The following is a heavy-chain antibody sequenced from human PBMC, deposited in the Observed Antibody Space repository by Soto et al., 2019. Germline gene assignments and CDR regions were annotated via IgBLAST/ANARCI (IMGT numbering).Heavy chain of an antibody. CDR2: IYYSGST. V-gene: IGHV4-39*01. Sequence: SETLSLTCTVSGGSISSSSYYWGWIRQPPGKGLEWIGSIYYSGSTYYNPSLKSRVTISVDTSKNQFSLKLSSVTAADTAVYYCARHSPDSDWLSQFDYWGQGTLVTVSS. CDR3: ARHSPDSDWLSQFDY. CDR1: GGSISSSSYY. J-gene: IGHJ4*02. D-gene: IGHD3-9*01.